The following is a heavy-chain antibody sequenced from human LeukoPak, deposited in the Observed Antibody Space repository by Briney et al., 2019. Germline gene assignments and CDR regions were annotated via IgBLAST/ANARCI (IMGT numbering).Heavy chain of an antibody. Sequence: ASVKVSCKASGYTFTSYYMHWVRQAPGQGLEWMGIINPSGGSTSYAQKFQGRVTMTRDTSTSTVYMELSSLRSEDTAVYYCARVAYYDSSGYLTHRHNWFDPWGQGTLVTVSS. J-gene: IGHJ5*02. CDR1: GYTFTSYY. D-gene: IGHD3-22*01. CDR2: INPSGGST. V-gene: IGHV1-46*01. CDR3: ARVAYYDSSGYLTHRHNWFDP.